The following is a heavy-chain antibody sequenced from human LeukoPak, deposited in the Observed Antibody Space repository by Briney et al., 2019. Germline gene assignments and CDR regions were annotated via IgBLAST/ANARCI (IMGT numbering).Heavy chain of an antibody. Sequence: GGTLRLFRAASGFIFDDYAMFWVRQVPVKGLEGGTGIDWRSGSIGYADSVQGRFTISRDNAKKSLSLQMSSLRPEDTALYFCARGNTLKDDSFYHGMDVWGPETTVIVSS. CDR3: ARGNTLKDDSFYHGMDV. CDR2: IDWRSGSI. V-gene: IGHV3-9*01. D-gene: IGHD1/OR15-1a*01. J-gene: IGHJ6*02. CDR1: GFIFDDYA.